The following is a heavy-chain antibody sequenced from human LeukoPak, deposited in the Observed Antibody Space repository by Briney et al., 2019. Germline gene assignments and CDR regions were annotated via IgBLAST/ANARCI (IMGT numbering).Heavy chain of an antibody. V-gene: IGHV3-7*01. CDR1: GFTFSSYG. CDR3: ARVIADYDILTGYYY. Sequence: GGSLRLSCAASGFTFSSYGMHWVRQAPGKGLEWVANIKQDGSEKYYVDSVKGRFTISRDNAKNSLYLQMNSLRAEDTAVYYCARVIADYDILTGYYYWGQGTLVTVSS. D-gene: IGHD3-9*01. J-gene: IGHJ4*02. CDR2: IKQDGSEK.